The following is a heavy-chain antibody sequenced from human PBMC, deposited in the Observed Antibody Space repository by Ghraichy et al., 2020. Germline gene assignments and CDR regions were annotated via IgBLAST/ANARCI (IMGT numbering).Heavy chain of an antibody. V-gene: IGHV1-46*01. J-gene: IGHJ4*02. D-gene: IGHD3-16*01. CDR1: GYTFTSYY. Sequence: ASVKVSCKASGYTFTSYYMHWVRQAPGQGLEWIGIINPSGGSTNYAQKFQDRVTMTRDTSTSTVYMELSSLRSEDTAVYYCARDLARKNDYWGQGTLVTVS. CDR2: INPSGGST. CDR3: ARDLARKNDY.